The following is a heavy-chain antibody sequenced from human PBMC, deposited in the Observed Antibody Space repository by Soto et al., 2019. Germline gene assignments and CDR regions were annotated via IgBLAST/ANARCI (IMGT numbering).Heavy chain of an antibody. CDR2: IYPGDSDT. J-gene: IGHJ3*02. D-gene: IGHD3-22*01. CDR1: GYSFTSYW. V-gene: IGHV5-51*01. Sequence: GESLKISCKGSGYSFTSYWIGWVRQMPGKGLEWMGIIYPGDSDTRYSPSFQGQVTISADKSISTAYLQWSSLKASDTAMYYCVSECLYYYDSSGYNAFDIWGQGTMVTVSS. CDR3: VSECLYYYDSSGYNAFDI.